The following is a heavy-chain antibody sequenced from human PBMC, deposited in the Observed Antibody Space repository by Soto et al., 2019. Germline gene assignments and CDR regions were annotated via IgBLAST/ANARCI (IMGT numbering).Heavy chain of an antibody. V-gene: IGHV3-23*01. CDR1: GFTFSSYG. CDR2: IRGDGDQT. D-gene: IGHD3-9*01. Sequence: VQLFASGGGSARPGGSLRLSCTASGFTFSSYGMGWVRQARGKGLQWVSTIRGDGDQTHYTDSVKGRFSISRDNSKNTVYLQMDSLRAEDTAMYFCARDVGLDSDDFFAYWGQGTQVTVSS. J-gene: IGHJ4*02. CDR3: ARDVGLDSDDFFAY.